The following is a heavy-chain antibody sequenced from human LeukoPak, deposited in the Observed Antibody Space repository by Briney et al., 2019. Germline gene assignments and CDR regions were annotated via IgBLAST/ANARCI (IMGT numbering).Heavy chain of an antibody. D-gene: IGHD2-21*02. J-gene: IGHJ4*02. CDR3: TREAVTANGYFDY. V-gene: IGHV3-7*03. CDR2: IKEDGSEK. Sequence: PGGSLRLSCAASGXTFSTHWMSWVRQAPGKGLEWVANIKEDGSEKNYVDSVRGRFTISRDNAKDSLYLQMNSLKTEDTAVYYCTREAVTANGYFDYWGQGTLVTVSS. CDR1: GXTFSTHW.